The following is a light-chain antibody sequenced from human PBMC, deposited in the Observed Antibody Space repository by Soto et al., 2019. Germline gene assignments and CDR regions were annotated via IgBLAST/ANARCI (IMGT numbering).Light chain of an antibody. CDR3: QQYGSSPHT. V-gene: IGKV3-20*01. J-gene: IGKJ2*01. CDR2: GAS. CDR1: QSVSSSY. Sequence: EIVLTKSPGTLSLSPGERATLSCRASQSVSSSYLAWYQQKPGQAPRLLIYGASSKATGIPDRFSGSGSGTDFTLTISRLETEDFAVYYCQQYGSSPHTFGQGTKLEIK.